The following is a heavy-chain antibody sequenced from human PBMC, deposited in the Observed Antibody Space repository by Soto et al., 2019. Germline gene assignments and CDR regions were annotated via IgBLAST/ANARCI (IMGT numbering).Heavy chain of an antibody. CDR1: GYSFTTHW. Sequence: GESLKISCKASGYSFTTHWIGWMRQMPGKGLEWMGIIYPGDSDTRYSPSFQGQVTISADKSINTAYLQWSSLKASDTAIYYCARHSVHHYFDYWGQGTLVTVSS. J-gene: IGHJ4*02. V-gene: IGHV5-51*01. CDR3: ARHSVHHYFDY. CDR2: IYPGDSDT.